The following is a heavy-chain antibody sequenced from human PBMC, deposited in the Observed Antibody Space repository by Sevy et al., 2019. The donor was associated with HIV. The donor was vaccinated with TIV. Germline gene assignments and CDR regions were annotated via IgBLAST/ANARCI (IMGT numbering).Heavy chain of an antibody. D-gene: IGHD3-22*01. Sequence: ASVKVSCKASGGTFSNYAISWVPQAPGQGLEWMGGFIPMFDTANYAQKFQGKVTLTADGSTTTAYMELSSLRSDDTAVYYCAGSYFDSSGYSPLYYYGMDVWGQWTTVTVSS. J-gene: IGHJ6*02. V-gene: IGHV1-69*13. CDR3: AGSYFDSSGYSPLYYYGMDV. CDR2: FIPMFDTA. CDR1: GGTFSNYA.